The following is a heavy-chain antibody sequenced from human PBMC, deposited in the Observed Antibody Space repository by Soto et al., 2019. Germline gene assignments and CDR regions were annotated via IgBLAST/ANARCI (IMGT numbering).Heavy chain of an antibody. CDR3: ARDAMVRGVTIYYYYGMDV. J-gene: IGHJ6*02. V-gene: IGHV3-30-3*01. CDR2: ISYDGSNK. CDR1: GFTFSSYA. D-gene: IGHD3-10*01. Sequence: PGGSLRLSCAASGFTFSSYAMHWVRQAPGKGLEWVAVISYDGSNKYYADSVKGRFTISRDNSKNTLYLQMNSLRAEDTAVYYCARDAMVRGVTIYYYYGMDVWGQGTTVTVSS.